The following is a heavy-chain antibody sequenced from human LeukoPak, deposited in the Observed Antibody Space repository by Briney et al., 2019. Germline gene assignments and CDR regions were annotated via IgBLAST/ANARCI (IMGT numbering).Heavy chain of an antibody. J-gene: IGHJ4*02. D-gene: IGHD3-10*01. Sequence: GGSLRLSCAASGFTFSSYAMHWVRQAPGKGLEWVAVISYDGSNKYYADSVKGRFTISRDNSKNTLYLQMNSLRAEDTAVYYCARDPRGSGSSHWGQGTLVTVSS. V-gene: IGHV3-30-3*01. CDR2: ISYDGSNK. CDR1: GFTFSSYA. CDR3: ARDPRGSGSSH.